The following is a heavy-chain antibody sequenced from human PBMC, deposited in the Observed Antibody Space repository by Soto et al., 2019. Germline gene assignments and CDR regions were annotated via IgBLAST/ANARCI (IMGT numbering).Heavy chain of an antibody. CDR2: IIPIFGTA. CDR3: ASFIAARPMAYFDY. Sequence: TAVRVSCQASVRTFSSYAISWVRQATAQGLEWMGGIIPIFGTANYAQKFQGRVTITADKSTSTAYMELSSLRSEDTAVYYCASFIAARPMAYFDYWGQGTLVTVSS. V-gene: IGHV1-69*06. CDR1: VRTFSSYA. D-gene: IGHD6-6*01. J-gene: IGHJ4*02.